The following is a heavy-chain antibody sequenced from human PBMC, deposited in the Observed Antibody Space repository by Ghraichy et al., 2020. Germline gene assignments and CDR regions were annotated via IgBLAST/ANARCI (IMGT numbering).Heavy chain of an antibody. CDR2: MNPNSGNT. CDR1: GYTFTSYD. J-gene: IGHJ6*02. Sequence: ASVKVSCKASGYTFTSYDINWVRQATGQGLEWMRWMNPNSGNTGYAQKFQGRVTMTRNTSISTAYMELSSLRSEDTAVYYCASLSYYDFWSGYFLTAHYYYGMDVWGQGTTVTVSS. CDR3: ASLSYYDFWSGYFLTAHYYYGMDV. V-gene: IGHV1-8*01. D-gene: IGHD3-3*01.